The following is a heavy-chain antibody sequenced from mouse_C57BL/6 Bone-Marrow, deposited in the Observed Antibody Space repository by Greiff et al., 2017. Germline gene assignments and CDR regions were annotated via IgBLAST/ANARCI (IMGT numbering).Heavy chain of an antibody. CDR2: IDPENGDT. V-gene: IGHV14-4*01. J-gene: IGHJ4*01. CDR1: GFNIKDDY. CDR3: TTWILRPYYYAMDY. Sequence: EVMLVESGAELVRPGASVKLSCTASGFNIKDDYMHWVKQRPEQGLEWIGWIDPENGDTEYASKFQGKATITADTSSNTAYLQLSSLTSEDTAVYYCTTWILRPYYYAMDYWGQGTSGTVSS. D-gene: IGHD1-2*01.